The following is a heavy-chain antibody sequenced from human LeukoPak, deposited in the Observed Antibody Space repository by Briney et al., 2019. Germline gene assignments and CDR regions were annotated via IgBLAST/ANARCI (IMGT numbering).Heavy chain of an antibody. CDR2: FDPEDGET. D-gene: IGHD4-17*01. Sequence: ASVKVSCKVSGYTLTELSMHWVRQAPGKGLEWMGGFDPEDGETIYAQKFQGRVTMTEDTSTDTAYMELSSLRSEDTAVYYCATSFILRTTVTTKAFDIWGQGTMVTVSS. CDR3: ATSFILRTTVTTKAFDI. CDR1: GYTLTELS. V-gene: IGHV1-24*01. J-gene: IGHJ3*02.